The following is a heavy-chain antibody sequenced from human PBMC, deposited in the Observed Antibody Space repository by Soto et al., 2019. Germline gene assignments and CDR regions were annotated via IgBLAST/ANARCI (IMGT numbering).Heavy chain of an antibody. D-gene: IGHD3-3*01. CDR3: TTGQRPIRFLEWLSRYYFDF. CDR1: GYTLTEFS. Sequence: ASAKVSCKVSGYTLTEFSMHCVRRAPGKGLEWMGGFDPEDGETVYAQKFQGRVTMTEDTSTDTAYMELSSLRSEDTAVYYCTTGQRPIRFLEWLSRYYFDFWGQGTLVTVSS. CDR2: FDPEDGET. J-gene: IGHJ4*02. V-gene: IGHV1-24*01.